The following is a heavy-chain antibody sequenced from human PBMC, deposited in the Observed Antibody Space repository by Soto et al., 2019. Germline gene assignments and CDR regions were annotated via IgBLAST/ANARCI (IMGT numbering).Heavy chain of an antibody. J-gene: IGHJ4*02. V-gene: IGHV3-7*04. CDR1: GFTFGTYW. D-gene: IGHD7-27*01. CDR2: IKPDGSER. Sequence: EVQLVESGGGLVQPGGSLRLSCEASGFTFGTYWMTWVRQPPGKGLECVADIKPDGSERYCVDSVKGRFTISRDNAKNSLYLHMNSLRAEDTAVYYCATDLNWEHYWGQGTLVTVSS. CDR3: ATDLNWEHY.